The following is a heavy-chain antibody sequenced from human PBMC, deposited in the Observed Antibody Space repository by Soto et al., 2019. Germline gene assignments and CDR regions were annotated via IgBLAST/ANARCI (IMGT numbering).Heavy chain of an antibody. V-gene: IGHV3-33*01. J-gene: IGHJ4*02. Sequence: QVQLVESGGGVVQPGRSLRLSCAASGFTFSSYGMHWVRQAPGKGLEWVAVIWYDGSNKYYADSVKGRFTISRDNSKNTRYLQMNSLRAEDTAVYYCARDIRDTAMAYYFDYWGQGTLVTVSS. D-gene: IGHD5-18*01. CDR2: IWYDGSNK. CDR1: GFTFSSYG. CDR3: ARDIRDTAMAYYFDY.